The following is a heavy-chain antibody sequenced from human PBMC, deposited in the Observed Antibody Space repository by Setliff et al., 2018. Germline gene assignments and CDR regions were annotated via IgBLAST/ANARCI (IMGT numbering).Heavy chain of an antibody. V-gene: IGHV3-33*01. J-gene: IGHJ6*03. Sequence: PGGSLRLSCAASGFTFSSYGMHWVRQAPGKGLEWVAVIWYDGSNKYYADSVKGRFTISRDISKNTLYLQMNNLRAEDTAVYYCARARYCSSTSCYYYYYMDVWGKGTTVTVSS. CDR1: GFTFSSYG. CDR2: IWYDGSNK. D-gene: IGHD2-2*01. CDR3: ARARYCSSTSCYYYYYMDV.